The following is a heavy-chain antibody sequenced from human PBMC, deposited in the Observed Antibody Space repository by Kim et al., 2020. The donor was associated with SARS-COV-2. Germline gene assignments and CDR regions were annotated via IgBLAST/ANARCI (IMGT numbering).Heavy chain of an antibody. J-gene: IGHJ4*02. Sequence: TNYNPSLKSRVTISVDTSKNQFSLKLSSVTAADTAVYYCARGRSIVVIDYWGQGTLVTVSS. V-gene: IGHV4-34*01. CDR3: ARGRSIVVIDY. CDR2: T. D-gene: IGHD3-22*01.